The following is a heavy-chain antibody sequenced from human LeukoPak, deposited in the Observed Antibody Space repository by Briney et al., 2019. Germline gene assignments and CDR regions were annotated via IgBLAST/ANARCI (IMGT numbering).Heavy chain of an antibody. Sequence: GGSLRLSCAVSGFTFTSYWMSWARQAPGKGLEWVANIRQDGSEKYYVDSVKGRFSISRDNAKKSLYLQMNSLRADDTAVYYCARENVDYDFWSGYPNWFDPWGQGTLVTVSS. CDR1: GFTFTSYW. CDR2: IRQDGSEK. D-gene: IGHD3-3*01. V-gene: IGHV3-7*05. J-gene: IGHJ5*02. CDR3: ARENVDYDFWSGYPNWFDP.